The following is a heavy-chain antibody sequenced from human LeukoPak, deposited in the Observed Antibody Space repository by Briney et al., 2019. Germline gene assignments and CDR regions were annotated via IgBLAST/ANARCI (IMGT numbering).Heavy chain of an antibody. CDR1: GGSFSDYY. J-gene: IGHJ5*02. CDR3: ARHYGP. D-gene: IGHD3-16*01. V-gene: IGHV4-34*01. CDR2: IYSSGST. Sequence: SETQSLTCAVYGGSFSDYYWTWIRQPPGKGLEWIGSIYSSGSTYYNPSLKSRVTISVDTSKNQFSLKLTSVTAADTAVYYCARHYGPWGQGTLVTVSS.